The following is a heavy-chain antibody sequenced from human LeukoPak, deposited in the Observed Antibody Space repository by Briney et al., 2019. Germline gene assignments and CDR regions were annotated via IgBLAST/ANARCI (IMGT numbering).Heavy chain of an antibody. V-gene: IGHV4-34*01. Sequence: SETLSLTCAVYGGSFSGYYWSWIRRPPGKGLEWIGEINHSGSTIYNPSLKSRVTISVDTSKNQFSLKLSSVTAADTAVYYCARLTEVVAAGGYYFDYWGQGTLVTVSS. D-gene: IGHD2-15*01. CDR3: ARLTEVVAAGGYYFDY. CDR2: INHSGST. J-gene: IGHJ4*02. CDR1: GGSFSGYY.